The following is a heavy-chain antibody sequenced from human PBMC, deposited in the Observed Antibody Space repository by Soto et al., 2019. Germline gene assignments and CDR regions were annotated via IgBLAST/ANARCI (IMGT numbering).Heavy chain of an antibody. CDR1: GYSFTSYW. CDR3: ARSNWGLGYYYGMDV. D-gene: IGHD2-21*01. CDR2: IDPSDSYT. Sequence: PGESLKISCNGSGYSFTSYWISWVRQMPGKGLEWMGRIDPSDSYTNYSPSFQGHVTISADKSISTAYLQWSSLKASDTAMYYCARSNWGLGYYYGMDVWGQGTTVTVSS. J-gene: IGHJ6*02. V-gene: IGHV5-10-1*01.